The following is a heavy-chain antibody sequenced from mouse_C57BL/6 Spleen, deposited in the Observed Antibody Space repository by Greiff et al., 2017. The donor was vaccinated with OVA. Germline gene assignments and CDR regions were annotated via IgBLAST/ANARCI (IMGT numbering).Heavy chain of an antibody. V-gene: IGHV5-17*01. J-gene: IGHJ4*01. CDR2: ISSGSSTI. Sequence: EVHLVESGGGLVKPGGSLKLSCAASGFTFSDYGMHWVRQAPEKGLEWVAYISSGSSTIYYADTVKGRFTISRDNAKNTLFLQMTSLRSEDTAMYYCARGNWYYAMDYWGQGTSVTVSS. D-gene: IGHD2-1*01. CDR3: ARGNWYYAMDY. CDR1: GFTFSDYG.